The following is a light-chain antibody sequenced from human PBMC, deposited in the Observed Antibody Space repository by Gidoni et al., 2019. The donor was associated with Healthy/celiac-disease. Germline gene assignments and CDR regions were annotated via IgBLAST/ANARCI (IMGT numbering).Light chain of an antibody. V-gene: IGKV4-1*01. J-gene: IGKJ1*01. CDR3: KQYYSTPRT. Sequence: DIVMTQSPDSLAVSLGERATINCKSSQIVLYSSNNKNYLAWYQQKPGQPPKLLIYWASTRESGVPDRFSGSGSGTDFTLTISSLQAEDVAVYYCKQYYSTPRTFGQGTKVEIK. CDR1: QIVLYSSNNKNY. CDR2: WAS.